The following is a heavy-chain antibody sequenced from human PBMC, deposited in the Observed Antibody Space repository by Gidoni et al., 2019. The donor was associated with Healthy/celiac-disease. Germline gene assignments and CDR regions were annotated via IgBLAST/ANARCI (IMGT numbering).Heavy chain of an antibody. CDR1: GYTFTSDG. CDR3: ARGRWLQFPY. D-gene: IGHD5-12*01. J-gene: IGHJ4*02. V-gene: IGHV1-18*01. CDR2: SSADNGNT. Sequence: QVQLVQSGAGVKKPGAWGKAARQASGYTFTSDGIRWVRQAPGQGLGLMGWSSADNGNTNYALKLQGEDTMTTDTSTSTAYMELRSVGSDDTAVYYCARGRWLQFPYWGQGTLVTVSS.